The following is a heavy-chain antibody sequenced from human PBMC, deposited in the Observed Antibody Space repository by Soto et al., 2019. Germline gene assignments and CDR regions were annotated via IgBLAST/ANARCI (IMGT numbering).Heavy chain of an antibody. CDR3: ARGRLRHTRDYFDY. Sequence: HVQLVQSGAEVKKPGSSVKVSCKASGGTFSSYAISWVRQAPGQGLEWMGGIIPIFGTANYAQKFQGRVTSTADESTSTAYMELSSLRSEDKAVYYCARGRLRHTRDYFDYWGQGTLVTVSS. V-gene: IGHV1-69*01. CDR1: GGTFSSYA. J-gene: IGHJ4*02. D-gene: IGHD5-12*01. CDR2: IIPIFGTA.